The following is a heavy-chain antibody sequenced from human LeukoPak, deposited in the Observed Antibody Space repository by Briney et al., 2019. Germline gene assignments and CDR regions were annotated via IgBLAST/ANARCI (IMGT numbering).Heavy chain of an antibody. D-gene: IGHD4-11*01. CDR3: AIRLQDY. J-gene: IGHJ4*02. CDR2: INQAGSEK. CDR1: GFIFSTYW. V-gene: IGHV3-7*01. Sequence: GGSLRLSCAASGFIFSTYWMTWVRQAPGKGLEWVANINQAGSEKYYVDSVKGRFTISRDNAKNSLYLQMNSLRAEDTAVYYCAIRLQDYWGQGTLVTVSS.